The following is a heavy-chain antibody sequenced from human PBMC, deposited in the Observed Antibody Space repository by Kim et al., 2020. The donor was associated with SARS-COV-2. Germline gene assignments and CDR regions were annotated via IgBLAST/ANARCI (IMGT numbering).Heavy chain of an antibody. CDR1: GFDFSSYG. J-gene: IGHJ4*02. CDR3: ARSPGLLLFDH. Sequence: GGSLRLSCVASGFDFSSYGTHWVRQAPGKGLEWVAAIWHDGTNEHYADSVKGRFTISRDNSKNMLYLQMNSLRDEDTAVYYCARSPGLLLFDHWGQGTLVIVSS. V-gene: IGHV3-33*01. D-gene: IGHD3-22*01. CDR2: IWHDGTNE.